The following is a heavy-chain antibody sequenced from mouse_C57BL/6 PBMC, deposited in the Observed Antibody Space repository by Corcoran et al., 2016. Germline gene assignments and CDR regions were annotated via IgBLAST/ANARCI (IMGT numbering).Heavy chain of an antibody. CDR3: TVYYGSPWFAY. J-gene: IGHJ3*01. Sequence: EVQLQQSGAELVRPGASVKLSCTASGFYIKDYYMHWVKQRPEQGLEWIGRIDPEDGDTEYAPKFQGKATMTADTSSNTAYLQLSSLTSEDTAVYYCTVYYGSPWFAYWGQGTLVTVSA. V-gene: IGHV14-1*01. CDR1: GFYIKDYY. D-gene: IGHD1-1*01. CDR2: IDPEDGDT.